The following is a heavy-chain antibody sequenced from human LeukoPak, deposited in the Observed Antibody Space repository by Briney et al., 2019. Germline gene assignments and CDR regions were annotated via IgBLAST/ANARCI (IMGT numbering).Heavy chain of an antibody. Sequence: SETLSLTCAVYGGSFSGYHWSWIRQPPGKGLEWIGEINHSGSTNYNPSLKSRVTISVDTSKNQFSLKLSSVTAADTAVYYCAREGRIGNTAMVNGGDAFDIWGQGTMVTVSS. V-gene: IGHV4-34*01. CDR1: GGSFSGYH. CDR2: INHSGST. J-gene: IGHJ3*02. D-gene: IGHD5-18*01. CDR3: AREGRIGNTAMVNGGDAFDI.